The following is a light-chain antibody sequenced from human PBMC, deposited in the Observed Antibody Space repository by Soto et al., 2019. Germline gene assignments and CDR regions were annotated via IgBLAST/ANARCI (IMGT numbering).Light chain of an antibody. CDR2: NNN. J-gene: IGLJ2*01. CDR1: AFNVGEGFD. CDR3: QSYDSSLSGVV. V-gene: IGLV1-40*01. Sequence: QSVLTQPPSVSGATGQRVVVSCTGTAFNVGEGFDVHWYQQLPGTAPKLLIYNNNRRPSGVPERFSGSRSDTSASLAIDGLQAEDEAHYYCQSYDSSLSGVVFGGGTKLTVL.